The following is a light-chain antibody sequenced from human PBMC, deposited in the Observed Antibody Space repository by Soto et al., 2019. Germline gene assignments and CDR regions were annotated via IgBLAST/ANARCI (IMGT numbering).Light chain of an antibody. CDR1: QSVSSSY. CDR2: GAS. CDR3: QQYGSSPPVT. V-gene: IGKV3-20*01. J-gene: IGKJ5*01. Sequence: EIVLTQSPGTLSLSPGERATLSCRASQSVSSSYLAWYQQKPGQAPRLLIYGASGRATGIPDRFSGSGSGTDFTLTISRLEPEDFAVYYCQQYGSSPPVTLGQGTRLEIK.